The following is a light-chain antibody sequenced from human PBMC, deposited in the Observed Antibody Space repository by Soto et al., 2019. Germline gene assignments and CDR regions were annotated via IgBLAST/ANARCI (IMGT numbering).Light chain of an antibody. CDR3: QQYTNWPPWT. V-gene: IGKV3-15*01. J-gene: IGKJ1*01. CDR2: GAS. Sequence: EIVMTQSPATLSVSPGERATLSCRASQGVSSNLAWYQQKPGQAPRLLIYGASTRATGIPARFSGSGSGTEFTLTISSLQSEDFAVYYCQQYTNWPPWTFGQGTKVEI. CDR1: QGVSSN.